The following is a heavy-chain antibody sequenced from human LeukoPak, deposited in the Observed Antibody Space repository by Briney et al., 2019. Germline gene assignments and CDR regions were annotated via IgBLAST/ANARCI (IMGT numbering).Heavy chain of an antibody. D-gene: IGHD3-10*01. CDR2: ISGSGGST. Sequence: GGSLRLSCAASGFTFSSYAMSWVRQAPGKGLEWVSAISGSGGSTYYADSVKGRFTTSRDDSKSTLYLQMNTLRAEDTAVYYCAKGFYGSGTYYNPYFDYWGQGTLVTVSS. V-gene: IGHV3-23*01. J-gene: IGHJ4*02. CDR1: GFTFSSYA. CDR3: AKGFYGSGTYYNPYFDY.